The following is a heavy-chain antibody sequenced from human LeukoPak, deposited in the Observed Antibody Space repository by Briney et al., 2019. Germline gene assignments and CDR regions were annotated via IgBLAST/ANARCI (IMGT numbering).Heavy chain of an antibody. J-gene: IGHJ4*02. CDR3: ARFYGSGSYYKDVYYFDY. Sequence: SETLSLTCTVSGGSISSYYWSWIRQPLGKGLEWIGYIYYSGSTNYNPSLKSRVTISVDTSKNQFSLKLSSVTAADTAVYYCARFYGSGSYYKDVYYFDYWGQGTLVTVSS. CDR2: IYYSGST. D-gene: IGHD3-10*01. V-gene: IGHV4-59*01. CDR1: GGSISSYY.